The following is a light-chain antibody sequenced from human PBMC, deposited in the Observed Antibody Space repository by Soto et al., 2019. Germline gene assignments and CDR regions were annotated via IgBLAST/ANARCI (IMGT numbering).Light chain of an antibody. CDR2: RNN. V-gene: IGLV1-47*01. Sequence: QLVLTQPPSASGTPGQRVTISCSGSSSNIGSSYVYWYQQLPGTAPKLLIYRNNQRPSGVPDRFSGSKSGTSASLAISGLRSEDEADYYCAAWDDSLSGVGSGGGTKLTVL. J-gene: IGLJ2*01. CDR1: SSNIGSSY. CDR3: AAWDDSLSGVG.